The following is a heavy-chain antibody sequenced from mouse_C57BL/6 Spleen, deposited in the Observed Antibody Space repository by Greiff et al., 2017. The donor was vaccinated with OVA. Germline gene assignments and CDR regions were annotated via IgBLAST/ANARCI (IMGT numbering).Heavy chain of an antibody. D-gene: IGHD1-1*02. CDR2: INPSNGGT. J-gene: IGHJ2*01. Sequence: QVQLKESGTELVKPGASVKLSCKASGYTFTSYWMHWVKQRPGQGLAWIGNINPSNGGTNYNEKFKSKATLTVDKSSSTAYMQLSSLTSEDSAVYYCARGPIWYFDYWGQGTTLTVSS. CDR3: ARGPIWYFDY. V-gene: IGHV1-53*01. CDR1: GYTFTSYW.